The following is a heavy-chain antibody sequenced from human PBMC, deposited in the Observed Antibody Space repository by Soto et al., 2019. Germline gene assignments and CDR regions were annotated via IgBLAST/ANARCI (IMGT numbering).Heavy chain of an antibody. Sequence: QVQLVQSGAEVKKPGSSVKVSCKASGGTFSSYAISWVQQAPGQGLEWMGGIIPIFGTANYAQKFQGRVTITADESTSTAYMELSSLRSEDTAVYYCARGLGYCSSTSCYTFYYGMDVWGHGTTVTVSS. J-gene: IGHJ6*02. CDR2: IIPIFGTA. CDR3: ARGLGYCSSTSCYTFYYGMDV. D-gene: IGHD2-2*02. CDR1: GGTFSSYA. V-gene: IGHV1-69*01.